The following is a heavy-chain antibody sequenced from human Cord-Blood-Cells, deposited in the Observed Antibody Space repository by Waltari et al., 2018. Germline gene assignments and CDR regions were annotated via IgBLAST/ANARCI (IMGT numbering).Heavy chain of an antibody. CDR2: IYYSEST. D-gene: IGHD3-22*01. CDR3: ARHPDSPGNWFDP. CDR1: GGSISSSSYY. J-gene: IGHJ5*02. V-gene: IGHV4-39*01. Sequence: QLQLQESGPGLVKPSETLSLTCTVSGGSISSSSYYWGWISQPPGKGLEWIGSIYYSESTCYNPSLKSRVTISVDTSKNQFSLKLSSVTAADTAVYYCARHPDSPGNWFDPWGQGTLVTVSS.